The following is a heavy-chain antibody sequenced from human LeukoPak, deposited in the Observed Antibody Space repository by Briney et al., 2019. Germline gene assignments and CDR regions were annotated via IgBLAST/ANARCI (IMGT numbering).Heavy chain of an antibody. D-gene: IGHD2-2*01. CDR1: GGSISSGSFY. CDR2: INYSGST. J-gene: IGHJ3*01. V-gene: IGHV4-39*01. Sequence: SQTLSLTCTVSGGSISSGSFYWSWIRQPPGEGPEWIGEINYSGSTNYKPSLKSRVTISVDTSKNQFSLKLRSATAADTAMYYCARHKCSSTTCQMRYAFDFWGQGTKVTVSS. CDR3: ARHKCSSTTCQMRYAFDF.